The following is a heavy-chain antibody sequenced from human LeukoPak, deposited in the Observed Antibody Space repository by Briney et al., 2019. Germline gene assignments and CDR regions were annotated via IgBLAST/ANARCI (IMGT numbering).Heavy chain of an antibody. J-gene: IGHJ4*02. D-gene: IGHD3/OR15-3a*01. CDR1: GFTFSGFD. Sequence: PGGSLRLSCATSGFTFSGFDMTWVRQAPGKGLQWVSSISGSGADTDYADFVKGRFTISRDNSKNTLYLQMNFLRLDDTAIYYCAKGPGTGSTSHFDYWGQGTLVTVSS. V-gene: IGHV3-23*01. CDR2: ISGSGADT. CDR3: AKGPGTGSTSHFDY.